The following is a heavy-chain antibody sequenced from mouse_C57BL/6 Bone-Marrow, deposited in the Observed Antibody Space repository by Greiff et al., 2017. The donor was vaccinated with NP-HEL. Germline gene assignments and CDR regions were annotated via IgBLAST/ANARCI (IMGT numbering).Heavy chain of an antibody. J-gene: IGHJ4*01. Sequence: QVQLQQSGAELVKPGASVKISCKASGYAFSSYWMNWVKERPGKGLEWIGQIYPGDGDTKYNGKFKGKATLTADKSSSTAYMQVSSLTSEDSAVYFCARGDYSISRFGYAMDYGGQGTSATVSS. CDR1: GYAFSSYW. CDR3: ARGDYSISRFGYAMDY. D-gene: IGHD1-1*01. V-gene: IGHV1-80*01. CDR2: IYPGDGDT.